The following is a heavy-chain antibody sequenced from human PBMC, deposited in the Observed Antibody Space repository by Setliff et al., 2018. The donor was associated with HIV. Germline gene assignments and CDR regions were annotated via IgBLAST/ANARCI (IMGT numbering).Heavy chain of an antibody. J-gene: IGHJ6*03. CDR2: ISSGGNT. CDR1: GFTFSIYS. D-gene: IGHD2-8*02. Sequence: GGSLRLSCAASGFTFSIYSMNWVRQAPGKGLEWVSYISSGGNTYYTDSVKGRFTISRDNSKNTLYFQMNGLRPEDTAVYYCASTGGGVYYYYMDVWGKGTTVTVSS. V-gene: IGHV3-66*02. CDR3: ASTGGGVYYYYMDV.